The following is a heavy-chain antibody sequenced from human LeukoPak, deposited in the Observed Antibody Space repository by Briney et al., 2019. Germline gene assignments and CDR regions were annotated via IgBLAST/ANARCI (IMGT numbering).Heavy chain of an antibody. V-gene: IGHV3-33*01. D-gene: IGHD5-12*01. CDR1: GFTFSNYG. J-gene: IGHJ4*02. CDR3: ARESRYSGHDYFNY. CDR2: IWFDGSHK. Sequence: GGSLRLSCAASGFTFSNYGMHWVRQAPGKGLEWVAVIWFDGSHKYYADSVKGRFTISRDNSKKPLYLQMNSLRAEDTAVYYCARESRYSGHDYFNYWGQGTLVTVSS.